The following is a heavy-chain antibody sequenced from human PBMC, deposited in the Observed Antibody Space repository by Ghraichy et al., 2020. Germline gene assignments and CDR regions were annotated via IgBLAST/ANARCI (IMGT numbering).Heavy chain of an antibody. V-gene: IGHV4-34*01. CDR1: GGSFSGYY. D-gene: IGHD6-19*01. Sequence: SQTLSLTCAVYGGSFSGYYWSWIRQPPGKGLEWIGEINHSGSTNYNPSLKSRVTISVDTSKNQFSLKLSSVTAADTAVYYCARGGAVAGNRRFDYWGQGTLVTVSS. CDR2: INHSGST. CDR3: ARGGAVAGNRRFDY. J-gene: IGHJ4*02.